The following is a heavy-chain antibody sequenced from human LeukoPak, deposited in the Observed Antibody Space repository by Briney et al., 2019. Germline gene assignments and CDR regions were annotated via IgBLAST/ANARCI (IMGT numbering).Heavy chain of an antibody. CDR3: ANSNDYGGNSHYFDY. CDR2: ISYDGSNK. V-gene: IGHV3-30*18. CDR1: GFTFSSYG. Sequence: PGGSLRLSCAASGFTFSSYGMHWDRQAPGKGLEWVAVISYDGSNKYYADSVKGRFTISRDNSKNTLYLQMNSLRAEDTAVYYCANSNDYGGNSHYFDYWGQGTLVTVSS. D-gene: IGHD4-23*01. J-gene: IGHJ4*02.